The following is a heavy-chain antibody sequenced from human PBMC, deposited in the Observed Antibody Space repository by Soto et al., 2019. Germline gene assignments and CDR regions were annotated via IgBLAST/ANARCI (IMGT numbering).Heavy chain of an antibody. Sequence: PGGSLRLSCAASGFTFSSYAMHWVRQAPGKGLEWVAVISYDGSNKYYADSVKGRFTISRDNSKNTLYLQMNSLRAEDTAVYYCARDRTVTTPNWFDPWGQGTLVTVSS. J-gene: IGHJ5*02. V-gene: IGHV3-30-3*01. CDR1: GFTFSSYA. CDR3: ARDRTVTTPNWFDP. D-gene: IGHD4-4*01. CDR2: ISYDGSNK.